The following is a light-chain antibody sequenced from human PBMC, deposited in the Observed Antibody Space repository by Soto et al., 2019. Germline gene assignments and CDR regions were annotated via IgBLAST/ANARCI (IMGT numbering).Light chain of an antibody. CDR3: QQLNSYPRT. CDR2: AAS. CDR1: QGISSY. V-gene: IGKV1-9*01. J-gene: IGKJ4*01. Sequence: IQLTQSTSSLSASVGDRVTITCRASQGISSYLAWYQQKPGKAPKLLIYAASTLQSGVPSRFSGSGSGTDFTLTISSLQPEYFATYYCQQLNSYPRTFGGGTKVDIK.